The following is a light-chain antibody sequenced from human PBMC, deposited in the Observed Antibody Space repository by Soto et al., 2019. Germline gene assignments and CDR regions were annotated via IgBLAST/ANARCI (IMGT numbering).Light chain of an antibody. Sequence: QSALTQPASVSGSPGQSITISCTGTSSDVGGYNYVSWYQQHPGKAPKLMIYEVSNRPSGVSNRFSGAKSGNTAYLTISGLQAEDEADYYCSSYTSSSTPLYVFGTGTKLTVL. V-gene: IGLV2-14*01. CDR3: SSYTSSSTPLYV. J-gene: IGLJ1*01. CDR2: EVS. CDR1: SSDVGGYNY.